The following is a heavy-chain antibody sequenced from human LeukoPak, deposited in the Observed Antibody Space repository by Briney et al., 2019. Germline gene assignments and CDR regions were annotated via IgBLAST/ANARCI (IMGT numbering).Heavy chain of an antibody. V-gene: IGHV3-48*04. CDR2: ISSSSTTI. Sequence: GGSLRLSCAASGFTFSSYGMHWVRQAPGKGLEWVSCISSSSTTIYYADSVKGRFTISRDNADNSLSLQMNSLRAEDTAVYYCVRCGRGGSNSMPFLDYWGQGALVTVSS. CDR1: GFTFSSYG. J-gene: IGHJ4*02. CDR3: VRCGRGGSNSMPFLDY. D-gene: IGHD1-26*01.